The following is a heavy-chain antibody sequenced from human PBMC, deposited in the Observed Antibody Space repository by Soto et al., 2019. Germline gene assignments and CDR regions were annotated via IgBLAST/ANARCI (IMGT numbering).Heavy chain of an antibody. CDR1: GFTFSSYS. CDR3: ARDRKGIAARGGYYYYGMDV. V-gene: IGHV3-21*04. J-gene: IGHJ6*02. CDR2: ISSSSSYI. Sequence: GGSLRLSCAASGFTFSSYSMNWVRQAPGKGLEWVSSISSSSSYIYCADSVKGRFTISRDNAKNSLYLQMNSLRAEDTAVYYCARDRKGIAARGGYYYYGMDVWGQGTTVTVSS. D-gene: IGHD6-13*01.